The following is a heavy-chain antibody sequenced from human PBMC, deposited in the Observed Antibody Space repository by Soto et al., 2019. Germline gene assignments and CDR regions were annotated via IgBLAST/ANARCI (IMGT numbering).Heavy chain of an antibody. Sequence: EIQLLESGGGLVQPGGSLRLSCAASGFTFSSHAMTWVRQGPGKGLEWVSTISESGDSTFYADPVKGRFTISRDNSQNTLFLQLSSLRVDDTAVYYCVPGSSGGVGEDCWGQGALVTVSS. CDR3: VPGSSGGVGEDC. CDR1: GFTFSSHA. D-gene: IGHD1-26*01. CDR2: ISESGDST. V-gene: IGHV3-23*01. J-gene: IGHJ4*02.